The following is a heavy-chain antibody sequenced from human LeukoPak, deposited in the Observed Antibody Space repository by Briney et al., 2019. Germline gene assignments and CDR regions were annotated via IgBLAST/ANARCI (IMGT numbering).Heavy chain of an antibody. Sequence: ASVKVSCKASGYTFTSYDINWVRQASGQGLEWMGWISAYNGNTNYAQKLQGRVTMTTDTSTSTAYMELRSLRSDDTAVYYCARELQGVTKYLGYWGQGTLVTVSS. CDR3: ARELQGVTKYLGY. CDR2: ISAYNGNT. V-gene: IGHV1-18*01. D-gene: IGHD4-17*01. CDR1: GYTFTSYD. J-gene: IGHJ4*02.